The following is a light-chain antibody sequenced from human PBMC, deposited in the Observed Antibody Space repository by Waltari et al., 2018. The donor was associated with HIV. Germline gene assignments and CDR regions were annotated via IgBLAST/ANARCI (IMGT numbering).Light chain of an antibody. J-gene: IGLJ2*01. V-gene: IGLV2-11*01. CDR3: CSYAGSRVI. CDR2: DVN. Sequence: QSALTQPRSVSGSPGQSVTISCVGTSNAIGAYNYVSWYQQHPGKAPKVMIYDVNKRPSGVPDRFSGSKSGYTASLTISGLQAEDEADYYCCSYAGSRVIFGGGTKLTVL. CDR1: SNAIGAYNY.